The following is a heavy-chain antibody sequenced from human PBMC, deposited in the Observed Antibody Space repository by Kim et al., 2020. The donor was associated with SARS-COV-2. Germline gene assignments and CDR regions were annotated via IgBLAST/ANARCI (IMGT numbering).Heavy chain of an antibody. CDR3: AKNAPPGVLKGELNY. Sequence: GGSLRLSCAASGFTFSSYAMHWVRQAPGKGLEWVAVISHDGSDKYYADSVRGRFAISRDNSKNTLYLQMNSLRVGDTAVYYCAKNAPPGVLKGELNYWGQGTLVTVSS. J-gene: IGHJ4*02. CDR2: ISHDGSDK. CDR1: GFTFSSYA. D-gene: IGHD1-7*01. V-gene: IGHV3-30*09.